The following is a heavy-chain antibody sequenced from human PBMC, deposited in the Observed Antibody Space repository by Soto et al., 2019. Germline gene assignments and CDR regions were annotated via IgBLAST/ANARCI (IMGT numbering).Heavy chain of an antibody. Sequence: GGSLRLSCAASGFTFSSYSMNWVRQAPGKGLEWVSYISSSSSTIYYADSVKGRFTISRDNAKNSLYLQMNSLRDEDTAVYYCARVVPDEYSGSAMDYYYGMDVWGQGTTVTVSS. J-gene: IGHJ6*02. CDR2: ISSSSSTI. D-gene: IGHD5-12*01. CDR1: GFTFSSYS. CDR3: ARVVPDEYSGSAMDYYYGMDV. V-gene: IGHV3-48*02.